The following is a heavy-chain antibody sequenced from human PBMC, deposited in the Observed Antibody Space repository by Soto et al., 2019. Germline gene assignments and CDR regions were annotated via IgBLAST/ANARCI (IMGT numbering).Heavy chain of an antibody. CDR3: ARGGYYDSSGSRNYHYYGMDV. CDR2: ISPYNDDT. CDR1: GYTFNSYG. D-gene: IGHD3-22*01. Sequence: GASVKVSCKASGYTFNSYGISWVRQAPGQGLEWLGWISPYNDDTKYAQRLQGRVTMSTDTSSRTAYTHLRSLRSDDTAVYFCARGGYYDSSGSRNYHYYGMDVWGQGTTVTVS. J-gene: IGHJ6*02. V-gene: IGHV1-18*01.